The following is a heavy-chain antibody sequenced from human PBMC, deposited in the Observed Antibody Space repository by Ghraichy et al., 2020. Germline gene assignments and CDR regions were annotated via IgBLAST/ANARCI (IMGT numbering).Heavy chain of an antibody. CDR2: ISGSGVDI. J-gene: IGHJ4*02. CDR1: GFTFSSYS. CDR3: AGSYDFRFDY. D-gene: IGHD1-26*01. V-gene: IGHV3-21*01. Sequence: GESLNISCAASGFTFSSYSMSWVRQAPGKGLEWVSSISGSGVDIYYADSVKGRFTISRDNTKNSQHLQMNSLRAEDTAVYYCAGSYDFRFDYWGQGTLVTVSS.